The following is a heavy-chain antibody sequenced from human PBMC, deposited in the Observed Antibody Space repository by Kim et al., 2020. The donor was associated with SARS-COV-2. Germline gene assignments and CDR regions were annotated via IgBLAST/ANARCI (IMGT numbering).Heavy chain of an antibody. CDR3: ARVYSGSHHFDY. D-gene: IGHD1-1*01. CDR2: I. J-gene: IGHJ4*02. Sequence: IYYADSVKGRFIISRDNAENSLYQQMNSLRAEDTAVYYCARVYSGSHHFDYWGQGTLVTVSS. V-gene: IGHV3-21*01.